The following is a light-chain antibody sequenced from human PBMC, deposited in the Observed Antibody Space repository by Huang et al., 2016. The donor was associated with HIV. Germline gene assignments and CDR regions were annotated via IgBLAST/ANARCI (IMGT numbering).Light chain of an antibody. CDR2: RAS. CDR3: QQYDTDSPET. Sequence: IQMTQSPSTLSASVGDRVTMTCRTSHSINGRLAWYQQRPGQAPTLLIYRASALEVGVPSRFSARGSGTDVTLTINNLQPDDYATYYCQQYDTDSPETFGPGTKVDIK. J-gene: IGKJ1*01. V-gene: IGKV1-5*03. CDR1: HSINGR.